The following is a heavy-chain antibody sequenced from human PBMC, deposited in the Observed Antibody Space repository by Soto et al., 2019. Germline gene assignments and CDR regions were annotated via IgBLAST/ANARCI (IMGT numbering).Heavy chain of an antibody. J-gene: IGHJ5*02. CDR2: IYYSGST. D-gene: IGHD6-13*01. Sequence: PSETLFLTCTVSGGSISSYYWSWIRQPPGKGLEWIGYIYYSGSTNYNPSLKSRVTISVDTSKNQFSLKLSSVTAADTAVYYCARAPYSSSWCWFDPWGQGTLVTVSS. CDR1: GGSISSYY. CDR3: ARAPYSSSWCWFDP. V-gene: IGHV4-59*01.